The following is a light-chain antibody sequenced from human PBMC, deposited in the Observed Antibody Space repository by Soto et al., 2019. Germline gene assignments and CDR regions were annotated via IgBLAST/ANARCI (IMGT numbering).Light chain of an antibody. CDR2: EVS. CDR3: SSYTGSTILYV. CDR1: SSDVGGFNY. V-gene: IGLV2-14*01. J-gene: IGLJ1*01. Sequence: QSALTQPASVSGSPGQSITISCTGTSSDVGGFNYVSWYQQHPGKAPKLIIYEVSNRPSGVSNHFSGSKSGNTASLTISGLQAEDEADYYRSSYTGSTILYVFGTGTKLTVL.